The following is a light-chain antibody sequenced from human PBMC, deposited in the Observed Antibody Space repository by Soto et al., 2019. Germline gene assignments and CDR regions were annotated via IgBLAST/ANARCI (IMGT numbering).Light chain of an antibody. V-gene: IGLV1-40*01. CDR2: GNS. CDR1: SSNIGAGYD. Sequence: QSVLTQPPSVSGAPGQRVTISCTGSSSNIGAGYDVHWYQQLPGTAPKLLIYGNSNRPSGVPDRFSGSKSGTSASLAITGLQAEDEADYYGPSSDSSLRGLVFGGGTTLTVL. CDR3: PSSDSSLRGLV. J-gene: IGLJ2*01.